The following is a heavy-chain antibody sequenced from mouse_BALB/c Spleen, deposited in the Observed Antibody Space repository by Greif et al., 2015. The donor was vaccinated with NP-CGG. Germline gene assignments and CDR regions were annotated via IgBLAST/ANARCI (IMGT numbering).Heavy chain of an antibody. J-gene: IGHJ1*01. CDR1: GFNIKEYY. V-gene: IGHV14-4*02. CDR2: IDPENGDT. D-gene: IGHD2-4*01. Sequence: VQLQQSGAELVRSGASVKLSCTASGFNIKEYYMHWVKQRPEHGLEWIGWIDPENGDTEYAPKFQGKATMTADTSSNTAYLQLSSLTSEDTAVYYCKCPTMITTGWYFDVWGAGTTVTVSS. CDR3: KCPTMITTGWYFDV.